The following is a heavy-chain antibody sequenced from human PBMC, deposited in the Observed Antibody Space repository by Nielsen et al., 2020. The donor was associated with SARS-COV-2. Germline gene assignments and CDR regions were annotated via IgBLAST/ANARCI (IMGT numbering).Heavy chain of an antibody. Sequence: GESLKISCAASGFTFSNAWMSWVRQAPGKGLEWVGRIKSKTDGGTTDYAAPVKGRFTISRDDSKNTLYLQMNSLKTEDTAVYYCTTDLTTFGYCSSTSCSNEAPDYSNYGPPLDYWGQGTLVTVSS. CDR3: TTDLTTFGYCSSTSCSNEAPDYSNYGPPLDY. D-gene: IGHD2-2*01. V-gene: IGHV3-15*01. CDR1: GFTFSNAW. J-gene: IGHJ4*02. CDR2: IKSKTDGGTT.